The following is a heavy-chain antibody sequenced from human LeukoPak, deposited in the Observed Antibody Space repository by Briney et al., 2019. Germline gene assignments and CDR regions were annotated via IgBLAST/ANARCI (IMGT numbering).Heavy chain of an antibody. V-gene: IGHV4-34*01. CDR1: GGSFSGYY. CDR2: INHSGST. CDR3: ASTVYDILTGHYYYYGMDV. J-gene: IGHJ6*02. D-gene: IGHD3-9*01. Sequence: SETLSLTCAVYGGSFSGYYWSWIRQPPGKGLEWIGEINHSGSTNYNPSLKSRVTISVDTSKNQFSLKLSSVTAADTAVYYCASTVYDILTGHYYYYGMDVWGLGTTVTVSS.